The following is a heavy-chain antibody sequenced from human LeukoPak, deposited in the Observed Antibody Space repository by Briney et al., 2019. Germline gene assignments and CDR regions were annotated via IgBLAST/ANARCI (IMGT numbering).Heavy chain of an antibody. CDR2: VTGTGRRT. V-gene: IGHV3-23*01. J-gene: IGHJ5*02. CDR3: VKASSSSPQYNWFDA. D-gene: IGHD6-6*01. Sequence: GGSLELSGAASGFTFSTYAMSGGGQAPGKGREGGSVVTGTGRRTYYADSVTRRFTISRDNSKNTLYLQMNSLRAEDTALYYCVKASSSSPQYNWFDAWGQGTLVTVSS. CDR1: GFTFSTYA.